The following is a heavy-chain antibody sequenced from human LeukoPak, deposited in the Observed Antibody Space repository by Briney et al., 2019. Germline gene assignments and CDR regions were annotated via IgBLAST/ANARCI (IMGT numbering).Heavy chain of an antibody. CDR1: GGSISSYY. D-gene: IGHD4-17*01. Sequence: SETLSLTCTVPGGSISSYYWSWIRQPPGKGLEWIWYIYNTGSTNYNPSLKSRVTISVDTSKNQFSLKLSSVTAADTAAYYCAKGVFGDPRYDYYYYYMDVWGKGTTVTISS. V-gene: IGHV4-59*01. CDR2: IYNTGST. CDR3: AKGVFGDPRYDYYYYYMDV. J-gene: IGHJ6*03.